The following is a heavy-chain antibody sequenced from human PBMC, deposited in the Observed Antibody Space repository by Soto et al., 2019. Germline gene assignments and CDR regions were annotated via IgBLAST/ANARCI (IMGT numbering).Heavy chain of an antibody. CDR2: ISYDGSNK. Sequence: HPGGSLRLSCAASGFTFSSYGMHWVRQAPGKGLEWVAVISYDGSNKYYADSVKGRFTISRDNSKNTLYLQMNSLRAEDTAVYYCAKEGYSGCFDYWGQGTLVTVSS. J-gene: IGHJ4*02. CDR3: AKEGYSGCFDY. V-gene: IGHV3-30*18. D-gene: IGHD5-12*01. CDR1: GFTFSSYG.